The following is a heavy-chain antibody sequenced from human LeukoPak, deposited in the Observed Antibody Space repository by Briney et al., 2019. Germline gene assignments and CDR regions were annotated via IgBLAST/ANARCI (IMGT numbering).Heavy chain of an antibody. CDR1: GYTFTSYG. Sequence: ASVKVSCKASGYTFTSYGISWVRQAPGQGLEWMGWISAYNGNTNYAQKLQGRVTMTTDTSTSTAYMELRSLRSDDTAVYYCARWATYYYDSSGYCPDYWGQGTPVTVSS. D-gene: IGHD3-22*01. CDR3: ARWATYYYDSSGYCPDY. V-gene: IGHV1-18*01. CDR2: ISAYNGNT. J-gene: IGHJ4*02.